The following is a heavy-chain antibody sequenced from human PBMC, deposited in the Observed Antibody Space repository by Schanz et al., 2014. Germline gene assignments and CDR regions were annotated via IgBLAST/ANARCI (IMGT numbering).Heavy chain of an antibody. D-gene: IGHD5-18*01. CDR2: ILYDGSKT. J-gene: IGHJ3*02. V-gene: IGHV3-33*01. Sequence: QVQLVESGGCVVQPGGSLRLSCAASGFTFSSYSMHWVRQAPGKGLEWVAVILYDGSKTYYADSVKGRFTISRDNSKNTLSLQMNSLRAEDTAVYYCAREEGYGYGPGAFDIWGQGTMVTVSS. CDR1: GFTFSSYS. CDR3: AREEGYGYGPGAFDI.